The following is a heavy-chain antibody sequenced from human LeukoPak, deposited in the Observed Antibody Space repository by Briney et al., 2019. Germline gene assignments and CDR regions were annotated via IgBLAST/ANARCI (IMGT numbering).Heavy chain of an antibody. CDR1: GGSISSYY. CDR2: IYYSGST. CDR3: ARNKYYYGSRNYGVPNWFDP. V-gene: IGHV4-59*08. J-gene: IGHJ5*02. Sequence: SETLSLTCTVSGGSISSYYWSWIRQPPGKGLEWIGYIYYSGSTNYNPSLKSRVTISVDTSKNQFSLKLSFVTAADTAVYYCARNKYYYGSRNYGVPNWFDPWGQGTLVTVSS. D-gene: IGHD3-10*01.